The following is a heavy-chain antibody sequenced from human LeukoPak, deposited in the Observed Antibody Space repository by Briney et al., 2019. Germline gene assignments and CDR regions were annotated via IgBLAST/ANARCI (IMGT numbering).Heavy chain of an antibody. V-gene: IGHV3-23*01. D-gene: IGHD2-15*01. J-gene: IGHJ4*02. CDR2: ISDTT. Sequence: RLSCAXXGFTXXXFAMSWVRQAPGKGLEWVSGISDTTYYADSVKGRFTISRDNSKNTLYLQMNSLRAEDTAIYYCAKGGYCSGGRCYFGLDWGQGTLVTVSS. CDR3: AKGGYCSGGRCYFGLD. CDR1: GFTXXXFA.